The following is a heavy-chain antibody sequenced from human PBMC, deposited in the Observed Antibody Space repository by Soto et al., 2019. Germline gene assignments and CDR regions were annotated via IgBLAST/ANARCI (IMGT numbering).Heavy chain of an antibody. D-gene: IGHD2-8*02. V-gene: IGHV4-34*01. CDR2: VNHTGST. Sequence: QVQLQQWGAGLLKPSETLSLTCAVYGGSFSGYYWTWIRQPPGTGLEWFGEVNHTGSTNYNPSLKSRVTISVDTSKNQFALKLTSVTAADTAVYYCARVKITGLFDYGGQGTLVTVSS. CDR3: ARVKITGLFDY. J-gene: IGHJ4*02. CDR1: GGSFSGYY.